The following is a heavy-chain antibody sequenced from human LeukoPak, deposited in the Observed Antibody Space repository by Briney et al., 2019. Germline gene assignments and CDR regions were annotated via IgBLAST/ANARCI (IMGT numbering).Heavy chain of an antibody. D-gene: IGHD3-22*01. CDR3: TTGLKTSGYWDFDY. CDR1: GFTFSSYG. V-gene: IGHV3-30*02. J-gene: IGHJ4*02. Sequence: PGGSLRLSCAASGFTFSSYGMHWVRQAPGKGLEWVAFIRYDGSNKYYADSVKGRFTISRDNSKNTLYLQMNSLRAEDTAVYYSTTGLKTSGYWDFDYWGQGTLVTVS. CDR2: IRYDGSNK.